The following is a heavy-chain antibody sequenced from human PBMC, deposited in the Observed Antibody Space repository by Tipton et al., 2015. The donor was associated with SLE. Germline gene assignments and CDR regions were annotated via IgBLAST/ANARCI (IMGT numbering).Heavy chain of an antibody. V-gene: IGHV4-59*11. Sequence: LRLSCTVSGGSISSHYWSWIRQPPGKGLEWIGYIYYSGSTNYNPSLKSRVTISVDTSKNQFSLKLSSVTAADTAVYYCARDQGERSSWGQGTLVTVSS. CDR3: ARDQGERSS. CDR1: GGSISSHY. D-gene: IGHD1-1*01. J-gene: IGHJ4*02. CDR2: IYYSGST.